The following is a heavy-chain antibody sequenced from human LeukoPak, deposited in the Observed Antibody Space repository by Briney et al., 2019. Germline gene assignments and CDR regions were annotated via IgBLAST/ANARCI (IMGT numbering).Heavy chain of an antibody. CDR3: ARLSGRDFDF. V-gene: IGHV5-51*01. D-gene: IGHD1-26*01. Sequence: GESLKISCKIGGYGFTTYWIGWVRLVSGEGLEWMGIIYPGDSETRYSPSFQGQVTMSVDKSISTAYLQWSSLKSSDTAMYYCARLSGRDFDFWGQGTLVTVSS. CDR1: GYGFTTYW. J-gene: IGHJ4*02. CDR2: IYPGDSET.